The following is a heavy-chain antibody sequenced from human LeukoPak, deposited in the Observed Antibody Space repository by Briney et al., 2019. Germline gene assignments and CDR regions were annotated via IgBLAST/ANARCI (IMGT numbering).Heavy chain of an antibody. D-gene: IGHD3-10*01. CDR1: GGSFSGYF. Sequence: SETLSLTCAVYGGSFSGYFWSWIRQPPGKGREWIGEINHSGSTNYNPSLKSRVTISVDTSKNQFSLKLSSVTAADTAVYYCARVDRGVILYYYYMDVWGKGTTVTVSS. CDR2: INHSGST. CDR3: ARVDRGVILYYYYMDV. V-gene: IGHV4-34*01. J-gene: IGHJ6*03.